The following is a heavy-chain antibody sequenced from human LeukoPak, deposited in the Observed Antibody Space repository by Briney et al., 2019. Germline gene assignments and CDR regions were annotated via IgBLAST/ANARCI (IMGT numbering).Heavy chain of an antibody. CDR3: ARDQRAVAFDI. CDR1: GFSFNNYA. D-gene: IGHD4-17*01. J-gene: IGHJ3*02. Sequence: GGSLRLSCAASGFSFNNYAMNWVRQAPGKGLEWVSCISSSGSYIYYADSVKGRFTISRDNAKNSLYLQMNSLRAEDTAVYYCARDQRAVAFDIWGQGTMVTVSS. CDR2: ISSSGSYI. V-gene: IGHV3-21*01.